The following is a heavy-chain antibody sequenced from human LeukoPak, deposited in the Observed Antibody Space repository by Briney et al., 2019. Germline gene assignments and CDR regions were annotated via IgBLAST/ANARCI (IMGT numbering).Heavy chain of an antibody. CDR3: ARSPQWDIVVVPAAIGVDY. V-gene: IGHV1-18*01. CDR1: GYTFTSYD. J-gene: IGHJ4*02. Sequence: GASVKVSCKASGYTFTSYDINWVRQAPGQGLEWMGWISPYNGNTYYAQKFQGRVTMTTDTSTSTVYMDLRSLRSDDTAVYYCARSPQWDIVVVPAAIGVDYWGQGTLVTVSS. CDR2: ISPYNGNT. D-gene: IGHD2-2*01.